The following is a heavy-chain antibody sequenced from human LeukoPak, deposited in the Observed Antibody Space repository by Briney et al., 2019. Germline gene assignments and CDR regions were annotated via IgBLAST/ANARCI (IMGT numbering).Heavy chain of an antibody. CDR1: GGSISSYY. CDR2: IYYTGST. Sequence: SETLSLTCTVSGGSISSYYWGWIRQPPGKGLEWIGSIYYTGSTYYNPSLKSRVTISVDTSKNQFSLKLSSVTAADTAVYYCAREHDYDFWSDIYYFDYWGQGTLVTVSS. CDR3: AREHDYDFWSDIYYFDY. J-gene: IGHJ4*02. D-gene: IGHD3-3*01. V-gene: IGHV4-39*07.